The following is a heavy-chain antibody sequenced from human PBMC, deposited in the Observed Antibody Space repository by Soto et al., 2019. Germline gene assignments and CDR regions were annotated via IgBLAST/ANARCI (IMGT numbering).Heavy chain of an antibody. D-gene: IGHD6-13*01. Sequence: PGGSLRLSCAASGFTFSSYAMHWVRQAPGKGLEWVAVISYDGSNKYYADSVKGRFTISRDNSKNTLYLQMNSLRAEDTAVYYCARDGPTRIAAAGTVHYWGQGTLVTVSS. CDR3: ARDGPTRIAAAGTVHY. CDR2: ISYDGSNK. J-gene: IGHJ4*02. CDR1: GFTFSSYA. V-gene: IGHV3-30-3*01.